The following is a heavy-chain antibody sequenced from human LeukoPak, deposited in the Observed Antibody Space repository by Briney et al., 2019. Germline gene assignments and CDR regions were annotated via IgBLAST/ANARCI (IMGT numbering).Heavy chain of an antibody. Sequence: ASVKVSCKASGYTFTSYGISRVRQAPGQGLEWMGWISAYNGNTNYAQKLQGRVTMTTDTSTSTAYMELRSLRSDDTAVYYCARAAAGTTGDWFDPWGQGTLVSVSS. CDR2: ISAYNGNT. CDR1: GYTFTSYG. D-gene: IGHD6-13*01. V-gene: IGHV1-18*01. CDR3: ARAAAGTTGDWFDP. J-gene: IGHJ5*02.